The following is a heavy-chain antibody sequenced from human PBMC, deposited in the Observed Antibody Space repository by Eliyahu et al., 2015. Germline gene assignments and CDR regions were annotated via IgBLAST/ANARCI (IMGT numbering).Heavy chain of an antibody. CDR3: ARGPYEAFAFDI. CDR2: ISYDGSNK. CDR1: GXTFSSYA. D-gene: IGHD3-22*01. Sequence: QVQLVESGGGVVQPGRSLXLSCAAXGXTFSSYAMHWVRQAPGKGLEWVAVISYDGSNKYYADSVKGRFTISRDNSKNTLYLQMNSLRAEDTAVYYCARGPYEAFAFDIWGQGTMVTVSS. V-gene: IGHV3-30*01. J-gene: IGHJ3*02.